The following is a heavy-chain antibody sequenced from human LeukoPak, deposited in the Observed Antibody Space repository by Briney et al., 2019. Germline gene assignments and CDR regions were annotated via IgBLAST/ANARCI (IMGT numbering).Heavy chain of an antibody. Sequence: SETLSLTCTVSGGSISSGSYYWSWIRQPAGKGLEWIGRIYTSGSTNYNPSLKSRVTISVDTSKNQFSLKLSSVTAADTGVYYCARGPDGYCSSASCHHYFDHWGQGTLVSVSS. CDR1: GGSISSGSYY. V-gene: IGHV4-61*02. CDR2: IYTSGST. D-gene: IGHD2-2*03. CDR3: ARGPDGYCSSASCHHYFDH. J-gene: IGHJ4*02.